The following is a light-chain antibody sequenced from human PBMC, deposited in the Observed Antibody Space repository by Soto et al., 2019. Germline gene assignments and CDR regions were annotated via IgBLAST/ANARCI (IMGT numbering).Light chain of an antibody. V-gene: IGLV2-14*03. Sequence: QSALTQPASVSGSPGQSITIYCTGTSSDIGSYNYISWYQQYPDKGPKLMIYGVTNRPSGVSNRFSGSKSGYTASLTISGLQAEDEADYYCCSYTTTTAYVFGTGTKLTVL. J-gene: IGLJ1*01. CDR3: CSYTTTTAYV. CDR1: SSDIGSYNY. CDR2: GVT.